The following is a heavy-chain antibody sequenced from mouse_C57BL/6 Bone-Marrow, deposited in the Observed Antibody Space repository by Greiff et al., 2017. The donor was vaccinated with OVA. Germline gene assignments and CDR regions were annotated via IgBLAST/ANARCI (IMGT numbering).Heavy chain of an antibody. Sequence: VQLQQSGPGLVKPSQSLSLTCSVTGYSITSGYYWNWIRQFPGNKLEWMGYISYDGSNNYNPSLKNPISITRDTSKNQFFLKLNSVTTEDTATYYLASRYYGSSYWYFGGWGTGTTVTVPS. J-gene: IGHJ1*03. CDR3: ASRYYGSSYWYFGG. CDR1: GYSITSGYY. D-gene: IGHD1-1*01. V-gene: IGHV3-6*01. CDR2: ISYDGSN.